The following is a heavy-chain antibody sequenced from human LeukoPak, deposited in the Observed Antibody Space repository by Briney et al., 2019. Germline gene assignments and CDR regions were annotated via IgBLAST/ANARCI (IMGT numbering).Heavy chain of an antibody. CDR1: GFTFSSYS. D-gene: IGHD1-26*01. V-gene: IGHV3-23*01. J-gene: IGHJ6*02. CDR2: ISGSGGRT. Sequence: PGRSLRLSCAASGFTFSSYSMSWVRQAPGKGLEWVSAISGSGGRTYYADSVKGRFTISRHNSKNTLYLQMISLGAEDTAVYYCAIDGGYSGSYYGYYYYGMDVWGQGTTVTVSS. CDR3: AIDGGYSGSYYGYYYYGMDV.